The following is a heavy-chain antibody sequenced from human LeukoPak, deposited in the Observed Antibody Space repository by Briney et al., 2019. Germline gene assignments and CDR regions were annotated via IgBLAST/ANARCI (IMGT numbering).Heavy chain of an antibody. CDR1: GFTFSNYD. Sequence: PGRSLRLSCAASGFTFSNYDMHWVRQSPRKGLEWLSLIWSDGKIEQYAASVEGRITISRDNSKNTVYLQMNSLRGEDTAVYYCAKDPGTATRGFHMDVWGKGTRVTVSS. CDR3: AKDPGTATRGFHMDV. CDR2: IWSDGKIE. J-gene: IGHJ6*03. V-gene: IGHV3-30*02. D-gene: IGHD6-13*01.